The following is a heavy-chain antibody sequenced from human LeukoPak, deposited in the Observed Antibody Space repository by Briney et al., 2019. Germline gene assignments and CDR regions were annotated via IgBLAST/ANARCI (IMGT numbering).Heavy chain of an antibody. V-gene: IGHV1-69*13. Sequence: ASVKVSCKASGGTFSSYAISWVRQAPGQGLEWMGGIIPIFGTANYAQKFQGRVTITADESTSTAYMELSSLRSEDTAVYYCASLQSGFLFDYWGQGTLVTVSS. J-gene: IGHJ4*02. D-gene: IGHD2/OR15-2a*01. CDR3: ASLQSGFLFDY. CDR1: GGTFSSYA. CDR2: IIPIFGTA.